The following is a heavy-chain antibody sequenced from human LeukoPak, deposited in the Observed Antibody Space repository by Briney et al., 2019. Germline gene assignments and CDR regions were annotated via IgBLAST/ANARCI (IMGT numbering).Heavy chain of an antibody. CDR3: ARGQWELLKRYFDY. CDR1: GYTFTSYD. V-gene: IGHV1-8*01. J-gene: IGHJ4*02. Sequence: ASVKVSCKASGYTFTSYDINWVRQATGQGLEWMGWMNPNSGNTGYAQKFQGRVTMTRNTSISTAYMELSSLRSEDTAVYYCARGQWELLKRYFDYWGQGTLVTVSS. D-gene: IGHD1-26*01. CDR2: MNPNSGNT.